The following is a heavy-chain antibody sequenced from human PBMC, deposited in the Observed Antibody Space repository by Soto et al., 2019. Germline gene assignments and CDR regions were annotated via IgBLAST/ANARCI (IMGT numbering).Heavy chain of an antibody. D-gene: IGHD6-13*01. CDR3: ARGGSSGWYDTFDI. J-gene: IGHJ3*02. CDR2: IIPIFGTA. V-gene: IGHV1-69*13. CDR1: GGTFSSYA. Sequence: GASVKVSCRASGGTFSSYAISWVRQAPGQGLEWMGGIIPIFGTANYAQKFQGRVTITADESTSTAYMELSSLRSEDTAVYYCARGGSSGWYDTFDIWGQGKMVTVSS.